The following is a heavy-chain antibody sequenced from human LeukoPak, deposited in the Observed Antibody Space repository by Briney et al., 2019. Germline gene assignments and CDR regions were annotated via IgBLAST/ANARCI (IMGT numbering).Heavy chain of an antibody. V-gene: IGHV1-2*02. CDR2: INPNSGGT. J-gene: IGHJ4*02. D-gene: IGHD2-2*01. CDR1: GYTFTGYY. Sequence: ASVKVSCKASGYTFTGYYMHWVRQAPGQGLEWMGWINPNSGGTNYAQKFQGRVTMTRDTSISTAYMELSRLRSDDTAVYYCARDLDVVVPASAYWGQGTLVTVSS. CDR3: ARDLDVVVPASAY.